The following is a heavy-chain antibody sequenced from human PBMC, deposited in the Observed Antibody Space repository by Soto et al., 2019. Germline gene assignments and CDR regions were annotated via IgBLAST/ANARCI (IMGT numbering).Heavy chain of an antibody. CDR2: IRSKAYGGTT. CDR1: GFTFGDYA. Sequence: EVQLVESGGGLVKPGRSLRLSCTASGFTFGDYAMSWFRQAPGKGLEWVGFIRSKAYGGTTEYAASVKGRFTISRDDSKSIAYLQMNSLKTEDTAVYYCTRARDGYKVYYYGMDVWGQGTTVTVSS. J-gene: IGHJ6*02. V-gene: IGHV3-49*05. D-gene: IGHD5-12*01. CDR3: TRARDGYKVYYYGMDV.